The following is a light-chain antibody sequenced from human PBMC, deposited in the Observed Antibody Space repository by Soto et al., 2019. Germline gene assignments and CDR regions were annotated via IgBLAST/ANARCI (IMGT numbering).Light chain of an antibody. V-gene: IGKV3-20*01. Sequence: EIVLTQSPGTLSLSPGERATLSCRSSQSVSSNYLAWYQQKPDQAPRLVIYDVSGRATGIPDRFSGSGSGKDFTLTISRLEPEDVAVYYCQQYGRSPTFGQGTKVEIK. CDR1: QSVSSNY. CDR2: DVS. J-gene: IGKJ1*01. CDR3: QQYGRSPT.